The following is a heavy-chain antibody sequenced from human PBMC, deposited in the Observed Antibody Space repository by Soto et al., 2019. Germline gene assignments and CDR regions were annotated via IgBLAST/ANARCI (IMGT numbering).Heavy chain of an antibody. CDR2: IYPGDSDT. D-gene: IGHD6-19*01. CDR1: GYSFTGHW. J-gene: IGHJ5*02. Sequence: PGESLKISCKGSGYSFTGHWIAWVRQMPGKGLEWMGIIYPGDSDTRYSPSFQGQVTISADKSIDTAYLQWNSLKPSDTAMYYCARRGTYSSGRGWFDPWGQGTQVTVSS. V-gene: IGHV5-51*01. CDR3: ARRGTYSSGRGWFDP.